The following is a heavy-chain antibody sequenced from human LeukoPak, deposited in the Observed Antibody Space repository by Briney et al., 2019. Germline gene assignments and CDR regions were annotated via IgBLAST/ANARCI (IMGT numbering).Heavy chain of an antibody. Sequence: ASVRVSCKASGYTFSNYGINWVRQAPGQGLEWMGWISAYNGNTNYAQKVQGRVSMTTDTSTGTTYMELRSLRSDDTAVYYCARDQKTFYYDSGGYLPFDYWGQGTLVTVSS. CDR1: GYTFSNYG. J-gene: IGHJ4*02. CDR2: ISAYNGNT. D-gene: IGHD3-22*01. V-gene: IGHV1-18*01. CDR3: ARDQKTFYYDSGGYLPFDY.